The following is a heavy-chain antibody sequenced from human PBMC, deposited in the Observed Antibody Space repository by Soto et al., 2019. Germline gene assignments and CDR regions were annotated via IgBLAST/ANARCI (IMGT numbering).Heavy chain of an antibody. V-gene: IGHV1-69*12. CDR1: GGTFSSYA. CDR3: AREERGRYCISTSCPVRDWFDP. Sequence: QVQLVQSGAEVKKPGSSVKVSCKASGGTFSSYAISWVRQAPGQGLEWMGGIIPIFGTANYAQKFQGRVTITADESTSTAYMELSSLRSEDTAVYYCAREERGRYCISTSCPVRDWFDPWGQGTLVTVSS. CDR2: IIPIFGTA. J-gene: IGHJ5*02. D-gene: IGHD2-2*01.